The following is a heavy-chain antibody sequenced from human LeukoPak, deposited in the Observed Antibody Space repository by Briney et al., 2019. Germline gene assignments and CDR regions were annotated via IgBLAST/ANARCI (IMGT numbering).Heavy chain of an antibody. CDR1: GGSFRGYY. D-gene: IGHD2-2*01. CDR2: INHSGST. J-gene: IGHJ5*02. Sequence: PSETPSLTCAVYGGSFRGYYWSWIRQPPGKGLEWIGEINHSGSTNYNPSLKSRVTISVDTSKNQFSLKLSSVTAADTAVYYCARQVPAAANSFWFDPWGQGTLVTVSS. CDR3: ARQVPAAANSFWFDP. V-gene: IGHV4-34*01.